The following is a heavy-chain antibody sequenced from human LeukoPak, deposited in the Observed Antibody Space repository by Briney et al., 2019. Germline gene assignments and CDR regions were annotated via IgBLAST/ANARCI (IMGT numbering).Heavy chain of an antibody. CDR1: GFTFSSYS. CDR3: VRDLFGRSCGMDV. Sequence: GGSLRLSCAASGFTFSSYSMNWVRQAPGKGLEWVSSISSSSSYIYYADSVKGRLTISRDNAKNSLYLQMNSLRAEDTAVYYCVRDLFGRSCGMDVWGQGTTVTVSS. J-gene: IGHJ6*02. V-gene: IGHV3-21*01. CDR2: ISSSSSYI. D-gene: IGHD3-3*01.